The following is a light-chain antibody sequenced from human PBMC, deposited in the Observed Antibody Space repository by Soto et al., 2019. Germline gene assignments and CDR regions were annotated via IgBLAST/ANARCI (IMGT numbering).Light chain of an antibody. CDR1: QSVSSNY. Sequence: VVLTQSPGTLSLSPGERATLSCRASQSVSSNYLAWYQQKPGQAPRLLIYGASNRATGIPDRFSGSGSGTDFTLSISRLESEDFAVYYCQQYGTSPVTFGQGTKLEIQ. J-gene: IGKJ2*01. V-gene: IGKV3-20*01. CDR2: GAS. CDR3: QQYGTSPVT.